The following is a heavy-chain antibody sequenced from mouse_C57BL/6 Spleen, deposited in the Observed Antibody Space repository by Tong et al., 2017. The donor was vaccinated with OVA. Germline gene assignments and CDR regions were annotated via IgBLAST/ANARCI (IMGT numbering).Heavy chain of an antibody. J-gene: IGHJ2*01. CDR1: GFTFSSYG. CDR2: ISSGGSYT. V-gene: IGHV5-6*01. CDR3: ARGRNWGY. D-gene: IGHD4-1*01. Sequence: EVQLQESGGGLVKPGGSLKLSCAASGFTFSSYGMSWVRQTPDKRLEWVATISSGGSYTYYPDSVKGRFTISRDNAKNTLYLQMSSLKSEDTAMYYCARGRNWGYWGQGTTLTVSS.